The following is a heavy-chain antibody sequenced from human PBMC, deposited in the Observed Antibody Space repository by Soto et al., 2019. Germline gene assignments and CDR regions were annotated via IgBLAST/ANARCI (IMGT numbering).Heavy chain of an antibody. V-gene: IGHV4-59*01. J-gene: IGHJ4*02. D-gene: IGHD4-4*01. CDR2: IYYSGST. Sequence: SETLSLSCTVSGGSISSYYWSWVRQPPGKGLEWIGYIYYSGSTNYNPSLKSRVTISVDTSKNQFSLKLSSVTAADTAVYYCARDQANSNPYYFDYWGQGTLVTVSS. CDR1: GGSISSYY. CDR3: ARDQANSNPYYFDY.